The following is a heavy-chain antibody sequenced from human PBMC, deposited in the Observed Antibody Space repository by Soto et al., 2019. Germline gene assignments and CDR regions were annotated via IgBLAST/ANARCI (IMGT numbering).Heavy chain of an antibody. J-gene: IGHJ3*01. CDR2: FYPGDSTS. CDR1: GYSFISYW. D-gene: IGHD2-15*01. Sequence: PGESLKISCKTSGYSFISYWVAWVRQLPGKGLEWMGTFYPGDSTSTYSPSFQGQVTISVDTSITTAYLQLNSLKASDTAMYYCARIIGYCRNNDCSWIFDVWGQGTMVTVSS. V-gene: IGHV5-51*01. CDR3: ARIIGYCRNNDCSWIFDV.